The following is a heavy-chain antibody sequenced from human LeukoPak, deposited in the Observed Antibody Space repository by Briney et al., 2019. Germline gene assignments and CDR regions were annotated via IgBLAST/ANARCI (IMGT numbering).Heavy chain of an antibody. V-gene: IGHV4-59*08. CDR2: IYYSGST. Sequence: SETLSLTCAVYGGSFSGYYWSWIRQPPGKGLEWIGYIYYSGSTNYNPSLKSRVTISVDTSKNQFSLKLSSVTAADTAVYYCARLRYSNYVDYWGQGTLVTVSS. CDR1: GGSFSGYY. J-gene: IGHJ4*02. D-gene: IGHD4-11*01. CDR3: ARLRYSNYVDY.